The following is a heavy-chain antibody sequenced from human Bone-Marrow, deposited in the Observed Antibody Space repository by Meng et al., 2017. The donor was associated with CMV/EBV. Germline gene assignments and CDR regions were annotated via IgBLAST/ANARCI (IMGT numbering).Heavy chain of an antibody. J-gene: IGHJ4*02. D-gene: IGHD1-1*01. CDR3: ARVSRGWNDY. Sequence: GESLKISCAASGFTFSSYAMHWVRQAPGKGLEWVAVISYDGSNKYYADSVKGRFTISRDNSKNTLYLQMNSLRAEDTAVYYCARVSRGWNDYWGQGTLVPVSS. V-gene: IGHV3-30*04. CDR1: GFTFSSYA. CDR2: ISYDGSNK.